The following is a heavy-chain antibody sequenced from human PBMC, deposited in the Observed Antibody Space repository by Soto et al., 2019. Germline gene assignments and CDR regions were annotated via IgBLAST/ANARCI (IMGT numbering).Heavy chain of an antibody. CDR2: INPNSGGT. D-gene: IGHD2-15*01. V-gene: IGHV1-2*04. J-gene: IGHJ3*02. CDR3: ARDMFPASVVAATRAFDI. CDR1: GYTFTGYY. Sequence: ASVKVSCKASGYTFTGYYMHWVRQAPGQGLEWMGWINPNSGGTNYAQKFQGWVTMTRDTSISTAYMELSRLRSDDTAVYYCARDMFPASVVAATRAFDIWGQGTMVTVSS.